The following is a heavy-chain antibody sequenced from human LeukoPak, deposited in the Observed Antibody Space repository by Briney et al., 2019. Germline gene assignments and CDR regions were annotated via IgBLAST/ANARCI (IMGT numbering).Heavy chain of an antibody. V-gene: IGHV1-18*01. CDR2: ISAYNGNT. Sequence: ASVKVSCKASGYTFTSYGISWVRQAPGQGLEWMGWISAYNGNTNYAQKLQGRVTMTTDTSTSTAYMELRSLRAEDTAVYYCANLNRGDWSRRADAFDIWGQGTMVTVSS. CDR3: ANLNRGDWSRRADAFDI. J-gene: IGHJ3*02. CDR1: GYTFTSYG. D-gene: IGHD1-14*01.